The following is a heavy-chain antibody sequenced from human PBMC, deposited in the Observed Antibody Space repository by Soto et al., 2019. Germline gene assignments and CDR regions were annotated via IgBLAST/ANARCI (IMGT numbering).Heavy chain of an antibody. J-gene: IGHJ4*02. CDR2: INYSRST. V-gene: IGHV4-39*07. CDR1: GGSISSGGYY. CDR3: ARGGGSGWYIDY. Sequence: SETLSLTCTVSGGSISSGGYYWSWIRQHPGRGLEWVGDINYSRSTDYNPSLKSRLTISVDTSKNQFSLYLSSVTAADTAVYYCARGGGSGWYIDYWAQGTLVTVSS. D-gene: IGHD6-19*01.